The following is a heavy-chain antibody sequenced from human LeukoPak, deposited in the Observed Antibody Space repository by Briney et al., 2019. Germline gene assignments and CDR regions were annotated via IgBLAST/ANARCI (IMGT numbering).Heavy chain of an antibody. CDR1: GYTFTSYG. CDR2: ISAYNGNT. CDR3: ARADSSSIYDSSGYLDY. V-gene: IGHV1-18*01. D-gene: IGHD3-22*01. Sequence: ASVKVSCKASGYTFTSYGISWVRQAPGQGPEWMGWISAYNGNTNSAQNLQGRVTMTRDTSTSTAYMELRSLRSDDTAVYYCARADSSSIYDSSGYLDYWGQGTLVTVSS. J-gene: IGHJ4*02.